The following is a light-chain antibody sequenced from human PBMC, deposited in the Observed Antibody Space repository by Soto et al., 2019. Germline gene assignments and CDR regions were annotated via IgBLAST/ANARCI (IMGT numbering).Light chain of an antibody. Sequence: EIVLTQSPGTLSLSPWERATLSCRASQSVSSSYLAWYQQKPGQAPRLLIYGASTRATGVPARFSGSGSGTDFTLTVSSLQSEDFAVYYCQQYYNWPPWTFGLGTKVDIK. J-gene: IGKJ1*01. V-gene: IGKV3-15*01. CDR2: GAS. CDR1: QSVSSSY. CDR3: QQYYNWPPWT.